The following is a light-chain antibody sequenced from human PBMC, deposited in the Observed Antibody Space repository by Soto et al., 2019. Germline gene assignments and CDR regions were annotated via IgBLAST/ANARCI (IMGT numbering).Light chain of an antibody. CDR3: QQRYNWPPT. V-gene: IGKV3-11*01. Sequence: EIVLSQSPAILSLSPGDRATLSCRASQTVSSFLAWYQQKPGQAPRLLIYDTSNRANGVPARFSAGASGTDFTLTIISLEPEDFAVYFCQQRYNWPPTFGQGTQLQIK. J-gene: IGKJ2*01. CDR1: QTVSSF. CDR2: DTS.